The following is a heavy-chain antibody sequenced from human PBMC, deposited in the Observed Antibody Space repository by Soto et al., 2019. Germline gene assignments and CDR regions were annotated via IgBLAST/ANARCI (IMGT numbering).Heavy chain of an antibody. Sequence: QVQLVESGGGVVQPGRSLRLSCAASGFTFSSYAMHWVRQAPGKGLEWVAVISYDGSNKYYADSVKGRFTISRDKSKNTXXVQMNSLRAEDTAVYYCGRDLVGYCSGGGCFALDYWGQGTLVTVSS. V-gene: IGHV3-30-3*01. CDR1: GFTFSSYA. J-gene: IGHJ4*02. CDR2: ISYDGSNK. D-gene: IGHD2-15*01. CDR3: GRDLVGYCSGGGCFALDY.